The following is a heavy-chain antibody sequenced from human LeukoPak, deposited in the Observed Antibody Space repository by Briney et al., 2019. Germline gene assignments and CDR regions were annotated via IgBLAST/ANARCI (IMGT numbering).Heavy chain of an antibody. Sequence: SGGSLRLSCSASGFTFSSYAMHWVRQAPGKGLEYVSAISSNGGSTYYADSVKGRLTISRDNSKNTLYLQMSSLRAEDTAVYYCVKTAIIAAAGTFFDYWGQGTLVTVSS. D-gene: IGHD6-13*01. V-gene: IGHV3-64D*06. CDR1: GFTFSSYA. CDR3: VKTAIIAAAGTFFDY. J-gene: IGHJ4*02. CDR2: ISSNGGST.